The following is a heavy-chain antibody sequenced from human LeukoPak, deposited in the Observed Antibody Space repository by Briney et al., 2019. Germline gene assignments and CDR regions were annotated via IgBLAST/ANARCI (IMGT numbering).Heavy chain of an antibody. CDR1: GGSISRSDYY. V-gene: IGHV4-39*07. Sequence: SDTLSLTCAASGGSISRSDYYWGCLRQPPGMGLEWIGHIYYSGTIHYSPSRQSRVIISVDTSKNQFSLKMTSVTAADTALYYCAVGGVLTLTFDDWGQGTQVTVSS. D-gene: IGHD3-16*01. CDR2: IYYSGTI. CDR3: AVGGVLTLTFDD. J-gene: IGHJ4*02.